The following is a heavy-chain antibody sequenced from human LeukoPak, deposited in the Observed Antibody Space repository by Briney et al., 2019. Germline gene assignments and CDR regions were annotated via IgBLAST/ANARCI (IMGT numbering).Heavy chain of an antibody. CDR2: IYYSGST. J-gene: IGHJ4*02. CDR3: ARRLAMAAFDY. Sequence: PSETLSLTCTVSGGSISGSSYYWGWIRQPPGKGLEWIGSIYYSGSTYYNPSLKSRVTISVDTSKNQFSLKLSSVTAADTAVYYCARRLAMAAFDYWGQGTLVTVSS. D-gene: IGHD5-18*01. V-gene: IGHV4-39*01. CDR1: GGSISGSSYY.